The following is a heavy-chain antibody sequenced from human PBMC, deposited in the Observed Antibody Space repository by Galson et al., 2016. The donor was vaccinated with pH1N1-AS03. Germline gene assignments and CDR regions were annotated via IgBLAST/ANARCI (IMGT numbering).Heavy chain of an antibody. D-gene: IGHD6-19*01. Sequence: SETLSLTCTVSGGSMSGYYWSWIRQSPERGLEWIGCVSYSGTPTYNPSLKSQVTISVDTSKNQFSLKLSSVTAADTAVYFCARTGSNGWYYFDFWGQGALVTVSS. CDR1: GGSMSGYY. J-gene: IGHJ4*02. CDR2: VSYSGTP. CDR3: ARTGSNGWYYFDF. V-gene: IGHV4-59*01.